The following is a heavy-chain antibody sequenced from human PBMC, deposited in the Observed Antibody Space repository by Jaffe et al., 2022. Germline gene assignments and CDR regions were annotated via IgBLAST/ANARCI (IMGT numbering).Heavy chain of an antibody. D-gene: IGHD3-10*01. CDR3: AKDIGLYYYGSGSYYPGAFDI. CDR1: GFTFDDYA. V-gene: IGHV3-9*01. CDR2: ISWNSGSI. J-gene: IGHJ3*02. Sequence: EVQLVESGGGLVQPGRSLRLSCAASGFTFDDYAMHWVRQAPGKGLEWVSGISWNSGSIGYADSVKGRFTISRDNAKNSLYLQMNSLRAEDTALYYCAKDIGLYYYGSGSYYPGAFDIWGQGTMVTVSS.